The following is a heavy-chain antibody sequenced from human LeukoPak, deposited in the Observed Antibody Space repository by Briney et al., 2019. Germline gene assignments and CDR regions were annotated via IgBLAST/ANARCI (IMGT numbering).Heavy chain of an antibody. J-gene: IGHJ4*02. CDR3: ARGDYDSSGYSYDY. CDR1: GVSISSGDYY. CDR2: IYYSGST. Sequence: SETLSLTCTVSGVSISSGDYYWSWIRQPPGKGLEWIGYIYYSGSTYYNPSLKSRVTISVDTSKNQFSLKLSSVTAADTAVYYCARGDYDSSGYSYDYWGQGTLVTVSS. V-gene: IGHV4-30-4*01. D-gene: IGHD3-22*01.